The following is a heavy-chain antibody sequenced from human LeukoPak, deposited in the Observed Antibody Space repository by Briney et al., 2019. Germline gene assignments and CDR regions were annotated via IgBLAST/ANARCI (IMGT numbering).Heavy chain of an antibody. CDR1: GFTFSDYS. D-gene: IGHD5-24*01. CDR2: IGIDSGNT. CDR3: ARDYKYAFDN. J-gene: IGHJ4*02. V-gene: IGHV3-48*01. Sequence: GGSLRLSCAASGFTFSDYSMNWGRQAPGKGLEWISYIGIDSGNTNYADSVTGRFTISGDKAKNSLYLQMNSLRVEDTAVYYCARDYKYAFDNWGQGTLVTVSS.